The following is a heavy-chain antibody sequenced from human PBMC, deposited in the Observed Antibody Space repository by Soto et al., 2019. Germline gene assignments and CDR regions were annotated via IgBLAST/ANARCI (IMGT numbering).Heavy chain of an antibody. V-gene: IGHV1-69*01. CDR3: ARVFQGYCSGGSCYGFDY. CDR1: GGTFSSYA. Sequence: QVQLVQSGAEVKKPGSSVKVSCKASGGTFSSYAISWVRQAPGQGLEWMGGIIPIFGTANYAQKFQGRVTITADESTSTAYMELSSLRSEDTAVYYCARVFQGYCSGGSCYGFDYWGQGTLVTVSS. CDR2: IIPIFGTA. D-gene: IGHD2-15*01. J-gene: IGHJ4*02.